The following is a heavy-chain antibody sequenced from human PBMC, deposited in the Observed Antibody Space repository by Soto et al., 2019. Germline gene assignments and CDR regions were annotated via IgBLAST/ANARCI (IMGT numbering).Heavy chain of an antibody. D-gene: IGHD3-3*01. CDR3: ARGFQIFGMVKKFDP. Sequence: VASVKVSCKASGYTFTSYEINWVRQAAGQGLEWLGWMSPNSGNTGYAPKFLGRVTITKNTSINTAYMELSSLTSEDTAVYYCARGFQIFGMVKKFDPWGQGXLVTVSS. V-gene: IGHV1-8*01. CDR2: MSPNSGNT. J-gene: IGHJ5*02. CDR1: GYTFTSYE.